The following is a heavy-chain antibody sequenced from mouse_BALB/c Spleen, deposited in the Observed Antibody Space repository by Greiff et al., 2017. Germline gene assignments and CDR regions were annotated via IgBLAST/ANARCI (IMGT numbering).Heavy chain of an antibody. CDR2: IYPSDSYT. CDR1: GYTFTSYW. V-gene: IGHV1-69*02. D-gene: IGHD3-2*02. CDR3: ASTQAYFDY. Sequence: VKLMESGAELVRPGASVKLSCKASGYTFTSYWINWVKQRPGQGLEWIGNIYPSDSYTNYNQKFKDKATLTVDKSSSTAYMQLSSPTSEDSAVYYCASTQAYFDYWGQGTTLTVSS. J-gene: IGHJ2*01.